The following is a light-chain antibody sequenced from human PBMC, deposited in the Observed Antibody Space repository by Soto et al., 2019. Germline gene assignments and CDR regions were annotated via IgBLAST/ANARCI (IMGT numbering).Light chain of an antibody. CDR2: RND. J-gene: IGLJ3*02. CDR3: AAWDGSLSGWV. CDR1: SSNIGSKY. Sequence: QSVLTQPPSASGAPGQRVTISCSGSSSNIGSKYVYWYQQLPGTAPKLLIYRNDQRPSGVPDRFSGSKSGTSASLAISGLRSEDEADYYCAAWDGSLSGWVFGGGTKVTVL. V-gene: IGLV1-47*01.